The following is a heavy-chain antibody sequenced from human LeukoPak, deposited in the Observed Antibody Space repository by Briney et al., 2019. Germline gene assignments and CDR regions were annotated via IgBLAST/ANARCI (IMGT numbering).Heavy chain of an antibody. V-gene: IGHV3-30*19. CDR1: GFRFSGYG. CDR2: ISFDGNTQ. D-gene: IGHD1-26*01. Sequence: GGSLRLSCAASGFRFSGYGMHWVRQAPGKGLEGVAVISFDGNTQYLADAVRGRFTISRDNSKTTLDLQMNSLRTEDTAIYYCTRASGSYSNFDYWGQGTLVTVSS. CDR3: TRASGSYSNFDY. J-gene: IGHJ4*02.